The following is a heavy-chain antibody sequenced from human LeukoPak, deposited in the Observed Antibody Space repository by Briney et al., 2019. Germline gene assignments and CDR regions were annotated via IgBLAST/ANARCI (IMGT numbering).Heavy chain of an antibody. D-gene: IGHD4-17*01. CDR3: ARDWYGDGRLLGY. CDR1: GFTFSSYW. J-gene: IGHJ4*02. Sequence: GGSLRLSCAASGFTFSSYWMSWVRQAPGKGLEWVANIKQDGSEKYYVDSVKGRFTISRDNAKDSLYLQMNSLRAEDTAVYSCARDWYGDGRLLGYWGQGTLVTVSS. V-gene: IGHV3-7*01. CDR2: IKQDGSEK.